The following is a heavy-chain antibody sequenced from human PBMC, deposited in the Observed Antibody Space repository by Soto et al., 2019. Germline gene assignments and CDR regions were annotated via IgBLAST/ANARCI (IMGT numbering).Heavy chain of an antibody. CDR3: ARDRGRNEGYDYGMDV. CDR2: IYYSGST. CDR1: GGSISSGGYY. D-gene: IGHD1-1*01. Sequence: PSETLSLTCNVSGGSISSGGYYWSWIRQHPGKGLEWIVYIYYSGSTYYNPSLKSRVTISVDTSKNQFSLKLSSVTAADTAVYYCARDRGRNEGYDYGMDVWGQGTTVTVSS. V-gene: IGHV4-31*03. J-gene: IGHJ6*02.